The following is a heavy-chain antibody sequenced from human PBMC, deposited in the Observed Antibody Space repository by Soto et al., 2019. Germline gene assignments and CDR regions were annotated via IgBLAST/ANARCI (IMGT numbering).Heavy chain of an antibody. D-gene: IGHD6-13*01. CDR1: GYTFTSYG. CDR2: ISAYNGNT. V-gene: IGHV1-18*01. J-gene: IGHJ6*02. CDR3: VREGASSICDCRAYYHHGMAF. Sequence: ASVKVSCKASGYTFTSYGISWVRQAPGQGLEWMGWISAYNGNTNYAQKLQGRVTMTTDTSTSTAYMELRSLRSDDTAVYYCVREGASSICDCRAYYHHGMAFWGQGTTVTVSS.